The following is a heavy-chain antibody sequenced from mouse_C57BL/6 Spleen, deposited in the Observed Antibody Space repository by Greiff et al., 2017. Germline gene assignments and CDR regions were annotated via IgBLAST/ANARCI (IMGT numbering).Heavy chain of an antibody. CDR3: ARGKYGSSWYFDV. D-gene: IGHD1-1*01. Sequence: LVESGPELVKPGASVKISCKASGYAFSSSWMNWVKQRPGKGLEWIGRIYPGDGDTNYNGKFKGKATLTADKSSSTAYMQLSSLTSEDSAVYFCARGKYGSSWYFDVWGTGTTVTVSS. V-gene: IGHV1-82*01. CDR2: IYPGDGDT. J-gene: IGHJ1*03. CDR1: GYAFSSSW.